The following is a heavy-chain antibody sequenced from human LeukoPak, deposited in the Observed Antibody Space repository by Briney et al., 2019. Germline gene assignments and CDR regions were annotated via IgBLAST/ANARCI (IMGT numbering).Heavy chain of an antibody. J-gene: IGHJ6*03. CDR1: GFTFGDYA. Sequence: PGGSLRLSCTASGFTFGDYAMSWFRQAPGKGLEWVSYISSSSSTIYYADSVKGRFTISRDNAKNSLYLQMNSLRAEDTAVYYCARGASYYDFWSGYPNLYYMDVWGKGTTVTVSS. D-gene: IGHD3-3*01. CDR3: ARGASYYDFWSGYPNLYYMDV. V-gene: IGHV3-48*01. CDR2: ISSSSSTI.